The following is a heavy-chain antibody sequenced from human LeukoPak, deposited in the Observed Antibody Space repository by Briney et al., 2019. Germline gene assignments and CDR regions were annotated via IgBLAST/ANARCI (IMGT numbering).Heavy chain of an antibody. CDR3: GSGKIFQYFDWHNNWFDP. CDR2: IYTSGST. V-gene: IGHV4-4*07. Sequence: KSSETLSLTCTVSGGSISSYYWSWIRQPAGKGLEWIGRIYTSGSTNYNPSLKSRVTMSVDTSKNQFSLKLSSVTAADTAVYYCGSGKIFQYFDWHNNWFDPWGQGTLVTVSS. J-gene: IGHJ5*02. D-gene: IGHD3-9*01. CDR1: GGSISSYY.